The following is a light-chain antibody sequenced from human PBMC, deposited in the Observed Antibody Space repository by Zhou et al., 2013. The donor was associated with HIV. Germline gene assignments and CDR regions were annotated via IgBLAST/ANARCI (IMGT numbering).Light chain of an antibody. CDR1: QSLLQSTTGYNY. CDR3: MQALQTPT. Sequence: DIVMTQSPLSLPVTPGEPASISCRSSQSLLQSTTGYNYLDWYLQKPGQSPQLLIYLRSNRASGVPDRFSGSGSGTDFTLRISRVEAEDVGVYYCMQALQTPTFGQGTKVEIK. CDR2: LRS. V-gene: IGKV2-28*01. J-gene: IGKJ1*01.